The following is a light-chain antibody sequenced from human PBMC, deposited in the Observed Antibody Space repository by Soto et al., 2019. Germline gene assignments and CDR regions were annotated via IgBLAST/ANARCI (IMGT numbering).Light chain of an antibody. CDR2: ATS. CDR3: QQANSYPIT. Sequence: DIQLTQSPSSVSASVGDSVSITCRASQDISSWLAWYQQRPGRAPKLLIYATSNLQSGVPSRFSGSGSGTHFTLTIYSLQPEDFAIYYCQQANSYPITFGQGTRVDI. V-gene: IGKV1-12*01. J-gene: IGKJ5*01. CDR1: QDISSW.